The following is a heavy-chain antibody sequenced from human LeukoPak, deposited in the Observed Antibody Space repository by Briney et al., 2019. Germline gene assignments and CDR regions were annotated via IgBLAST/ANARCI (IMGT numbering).Heavy chain of an antibody. CDR1: GYTFTSYG. CDR2: ISAYNGNT. J-gene: IGHJ4*02. CDR3: GRTGGEMATIVPEVFDY. V-gene: IGHV1-18*01. D-gene: IGHD5-24*01. Sequence: ASVKVSCKASGYTFTSYGISWVRQAPGQGLEWMGWISAYNGNTNYAQKLQGRVTMTTDTSTSTAYMELRSLRSDDTAVYYCGRTGGEMATIVPEVFDYWGQGTLVTVSS.